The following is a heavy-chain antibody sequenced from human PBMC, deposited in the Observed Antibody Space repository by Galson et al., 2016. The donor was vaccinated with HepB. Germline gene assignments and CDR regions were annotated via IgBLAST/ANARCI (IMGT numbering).Heavy chain of an antibody. J-gene: IGHJ2*01. CDR3: AIRLYSSGSFDY. V-gene: IGHV5-10-1*01. CDR1: GYNFITYW. D-gene: IGHD6-19*01. Sequence: QSGAEVKRPGESLRISCMGSGYNFITYWISWVRQMPGKGLEWMGSIDPSDSYTNYSPSFQGHVTISTDRSIITAYLQWSSLKASDTAIYYCAIRLYSSGSFDYWGRGTLVTVSS. CDR2: IDPSDSYT.